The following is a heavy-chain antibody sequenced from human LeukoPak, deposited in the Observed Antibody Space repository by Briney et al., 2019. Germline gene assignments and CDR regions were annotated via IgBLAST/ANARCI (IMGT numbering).Heavy chain of an antibody. D-gene: IGHD6-13*01. V-gene: IGHV1-69*01. CDR2: IIPIFGTA. Sequence: SVKVSCKASGGTFSSYAISWVRQAPGQGLEWMGGIIPIFGTASYAQKFQGRVTITADESTSTAYMELSSLRSEDTAVYYCARVGVAAAGTTGYFDYWGQGTLVTVSS. CDR1: GGTFSSYA. CDR3: ARVGVAAAGTTGYFDY. J-gene: IGHJ4*02.